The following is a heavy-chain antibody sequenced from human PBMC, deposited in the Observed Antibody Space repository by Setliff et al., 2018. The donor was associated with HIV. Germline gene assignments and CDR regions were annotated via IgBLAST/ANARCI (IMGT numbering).Heavy chain of an antibody. J-gene: IGHJ3*02. CDR3: AKAELGDSTLGAFDI. D-gene: IGHD2-2*01. V-gene: IGHV3-21*04. CDR2: ISGSGTYI. CDR1: GFNFNTYS. Sequence: GGSLRLSCAASGFNFNTYSMNWVRQAPGKGPETVASISGSGTYIYYGESLKGRFTISRDNSKNTLYLQMNSLRAEDTAVYYCAKAELGDSTLGAFDIWGQGTMVTVSS.